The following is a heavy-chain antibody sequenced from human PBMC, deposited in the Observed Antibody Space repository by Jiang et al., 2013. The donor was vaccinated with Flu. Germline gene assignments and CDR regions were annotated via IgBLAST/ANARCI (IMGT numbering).Heavy chain of an antibody. V-gene: IGHV4-39*07. CDR3: ARAPEMATIIRGAFDY. D-gene: IGHD5-24*01. Sequence: SETLSLTCTVSGGSISSSSYYWGWIRQPPGKGLEWIGSIYYSGSTYYNPSLKSRVTISVDTSKNQFSLKLSSVTAADTAVYYCARAPEMATIIRGAFDYWGQGTLVTVSS. J-gene: IGHJ4*02. CDR2: IYYSGST. CDR1: GGSISSSSYY.